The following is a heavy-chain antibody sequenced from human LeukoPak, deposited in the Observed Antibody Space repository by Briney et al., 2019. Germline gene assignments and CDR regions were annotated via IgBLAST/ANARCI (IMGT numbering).Heavy chain of an antibody. J-gene: IGHJ5*02. V-gene: IGHV4-39*07. CDR1: GGSISSSIYY. D-gene: IGHD2-2*01. CDR2: IYYTGST. Sequence: PSETLSLTCSVSGGSISSSIYYWGWIRQPPGKGLEWIGSIYYTGSTYYNPSLKSRVTISVDTSKNQFSLKLSSVTAADTAVYYCASDLGYCSSTSCRYFDPWGQGTLVTVSS. CDR3: ASDLGYCSSTSCRYFDP.